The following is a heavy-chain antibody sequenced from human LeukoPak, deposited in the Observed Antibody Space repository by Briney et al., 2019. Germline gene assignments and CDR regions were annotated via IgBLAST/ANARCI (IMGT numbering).Heavy chain of an antibody. D-gene: IGHD3-3*01. CDR3: ARVKSDYDFWSGYYYYYYMDV. CDR2: ISAYNGNT. CDR1: GYTFTSYG. J-gene: IGHJ6*03. V-gene: IGHV1-18*01. Sequence: ASVTVSCKASGYTFTSYGISWVRQAPGQGLEWMGWISAYNGNTNYAQKLQGRVTMTTDTSTSTAYMELRSLRSDDTAVYYCARVKSDYDFWSGYYYYYYMDVWGKGTTVTVSS.